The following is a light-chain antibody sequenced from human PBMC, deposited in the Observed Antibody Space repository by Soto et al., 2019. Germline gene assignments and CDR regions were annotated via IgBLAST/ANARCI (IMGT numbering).Light chain of an antibody. Sequence: QSALTQPPSASGCPGQSVTISCTGTSSDVGGYNYVSWYQQHPGKAPKLMIYEVSKRPSGVPDRFSGSKSGNTASLTVSGLQAEDEADYYCSLYAGSNTVFGGGTTVTVL. V-gene: IGLV2-8*01. J-gene: IGLJ2*01. CDR2: EVS. CDR3: SLYAGSNTV. CDR1: SSDVGGYNY.